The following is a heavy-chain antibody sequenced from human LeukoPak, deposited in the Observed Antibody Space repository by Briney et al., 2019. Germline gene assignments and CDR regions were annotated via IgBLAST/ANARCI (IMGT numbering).Heavy chain of an antibody. D-gene: IGHD2-15*01. CDR3: ARGIRDIVVVVAATPNSVYYGMDV. CDR2: INHSGST. J-gene: IGHJ6*02. CDR1: GGSFSGYY. Sequence: GSLSLTCAVYGGSFSGYYWSWIRQPPGKGLEWIGEINHSGSTNYNPSLKSRVTISVDTSKNQFSLKLSSVTAADTAVYYCARGIRDIVVVVAATPNSVYYGMDVWGQGTTVTVSS. V-gene: IGHV4-34*01.